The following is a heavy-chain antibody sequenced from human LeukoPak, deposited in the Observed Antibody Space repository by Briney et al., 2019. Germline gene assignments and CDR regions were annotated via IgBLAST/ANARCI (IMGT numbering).Heavy chain of an antibody. J-gene: IGHJ6*02. CDR3: AKDHWRSLLAVAGTPYYYYGMDV. CDR2: ISGSGGST. CDR1: GFTFSSYA. Sequence: QPGGSLRLSCAASGFTFSSYAMSWVRQAPGKGLEWVSAISGSGGSTYYADSVKGRFTISRDNSKNTLYLQMNSLRAEDTAVYYCAKDHWRSLLAVAGTPYYYYGMDVWGQGTTVTVSS. V-gene: IGHV3-23*01. D-gene: IGHD6-19*01.